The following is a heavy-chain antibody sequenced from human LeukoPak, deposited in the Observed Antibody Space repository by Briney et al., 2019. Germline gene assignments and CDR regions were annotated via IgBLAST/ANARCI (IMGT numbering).Heavy chain of an antibody. Sequence: GESLKISCKGSAYRFANYWIGWVRQMPGKGLEWMGIIYPGGSDTRYSPSFEGQVTISADKSISTAYLQWSSLKASDSALYYCARLAGSYPGSPFDCWGQGTLVTVSS. CDR1: AYRFANYW. V-gene: IGHV5-51*01. CDR3: ARLAGSYPGSPFDC. J-gene: IGHJ4*02. CDR2: IYPGGSDT. D-gene: IGHD1-26*01.